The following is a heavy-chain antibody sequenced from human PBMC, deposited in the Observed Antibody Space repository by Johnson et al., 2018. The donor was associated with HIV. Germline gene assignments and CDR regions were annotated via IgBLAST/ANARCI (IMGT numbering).Heavy chain of an antibody. D-gene: IGHD7-27*01. CDR2: IKQDGSEK. J-gene: IGHJ3*02. V-gene: IGHV3-7*05. CDR1: GFTFSSYW. Sequence: VQLVESGGGLVQPGGSLRLSCAASGFTFSSYWMSWVRQAPGKGLEWVANIKQDGSEKYYVDSVKGRFTITRANAKNSLYLQMNSLRAEDTAVYYCASTLTGDFGAFDIWGQGTMVTVSS. CDR3: ASTLTGDFGAFDI.